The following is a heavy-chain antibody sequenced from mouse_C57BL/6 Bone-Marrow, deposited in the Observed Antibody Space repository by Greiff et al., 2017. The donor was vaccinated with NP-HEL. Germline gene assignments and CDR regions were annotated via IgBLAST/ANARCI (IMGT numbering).Heavy chain of an antibody. CDR2: IWSGGST. CDR3: ARNGDGYYVFFAY. V-gene: IGHV2-2*01. J-gene: IGHJ3*01. CDR1: GFSLTSYG. Sequence: VQLQESGPGLVQPSQSLSITCTVSGFSLTSYGVHWVRQSPGKGLEWLGVIWSGGSTDYNAAFISRLSISKDNSKSQVFFKMNSLQADDTAIYYCARNGDGYYVFFAYWGQGTLVTVSA. D-gene: IGHD2-3*01.